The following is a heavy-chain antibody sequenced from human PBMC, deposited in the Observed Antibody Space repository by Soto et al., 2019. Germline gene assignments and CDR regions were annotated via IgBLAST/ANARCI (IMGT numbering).Heavy chain of an antibody. V-gene: IGHV1-8*01. CDR2: MNPNSGGT. Sequence: GASVKVSCKASGYTFTSYDIIWVRQAAGQGLEWMGWMNPNSGGTGYAEKFQGRVTMTRNTAINTAYMDLSSLTSEDTDLYCCVRGRDYAFWYGLNWFDPWGQGTLVTVSS. J-gene: IGHJ5*02. CDR3: VRGRDYAFWYGLNWFDP. CDR1: GYTFTSYD. D-gene: IGHD3-3*01.